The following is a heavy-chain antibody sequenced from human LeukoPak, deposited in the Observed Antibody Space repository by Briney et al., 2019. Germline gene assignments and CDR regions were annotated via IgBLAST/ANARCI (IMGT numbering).Heavy chain of an antibody. CDR3: ARVATAVARTDWFDP. Sequence: GASVKVSCKASGYTFTSYGISWVRQAPGQGLEWMGWISAYNGNTNYAQKLQGRVTMTTDTSTSTAYMELRSLRSDDTAVYYCARVATAVARTDWFDPWGQGTLVTVSS. CDR1: GYTFTSYG. D-gene: IGHD6-19*01. V-gene: IGHV1-18*01. J-gene: IGHJ5*02. CDR2: ISAYNGNT.